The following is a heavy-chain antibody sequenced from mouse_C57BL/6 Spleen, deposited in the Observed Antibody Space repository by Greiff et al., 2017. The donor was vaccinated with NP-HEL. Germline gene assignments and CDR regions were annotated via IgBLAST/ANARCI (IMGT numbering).Heavy chain of an antibody. CDR1: GYTFTSYD. Sequence: QVQLKQSGPELVKPGASVKLSCKASGYTFTSYDINWVKQRPGQGLEWIGWIYPRDGSTKYNEKFKGKATLTVDTSSSTAYMELHSLPSDDSAVYFCARRYDGYYDYAMDYWGQGTSVTVSS. CDR2: IYPRDGST. CDR3: ARRYDGYYDYAMDY. V-gene: IGHV1-85*01. J-gene: IGHJ4*01. D-gene: IGHD2-3*01.